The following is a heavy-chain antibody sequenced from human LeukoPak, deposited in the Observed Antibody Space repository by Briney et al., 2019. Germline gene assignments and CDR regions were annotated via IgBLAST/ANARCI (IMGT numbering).Heavy chain of an antibody. V-gene: IGHV3-9*01. CDR2: INWNSDSI. CDR3: ARLRDSGWSLPFDY. J-gene: IGHJ4*02. Sequence: GGSLRLSCAVSGFTFDDYAMHWVRQVPGKGLEWVSGINWNSDSIGYADSVKGRFTTSRDNAKNSLYLQMNTLRAEDTAIYYCARLRDSGWSLPFDYWGQGTLVTVSS. D-gene: IGHD6-19*01. CDR1: GFTFDDYA.